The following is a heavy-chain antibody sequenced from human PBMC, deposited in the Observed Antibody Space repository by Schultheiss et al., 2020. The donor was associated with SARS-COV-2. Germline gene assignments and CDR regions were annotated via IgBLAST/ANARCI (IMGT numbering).Heavy chain of an antibody. J-gene: IGHJ1*01. V-gene: IGHV3-23*01. D-gene: IGHD4-17*01. CDR1: GFTFSSYA. Sequence: GGSLRLSCAASGFTFSSYAMSWVRQAPGKGLEWVSGISGSGATTYYADSVEGRFTISRDNSKNTVYLQMNGLRAEDTALYYCAKDFSAVTTEPEYFHHWGQGTLVTVSS. CDR2: ISGSGATT. CDR3: AKDFSAVTTEPEYFHH.